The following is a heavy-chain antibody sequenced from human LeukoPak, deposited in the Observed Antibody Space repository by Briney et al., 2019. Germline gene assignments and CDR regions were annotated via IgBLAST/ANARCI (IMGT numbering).Heavy chain of an antibody. J-gene: IGHJ4*02. CDR3: ARHKRNDSSGYYFHY. CDR1: GYSFTSYW. V-gene: IGHV5-51*01. D-gene: IGHD3-22*01. Sequence: GESLKISCKGSGYSFTSYWIGWVRQMPGKGLEWMGIIYPSDSDTRYSPSFQGQVTISADKSISTAYLQWSSLKASDTAMYYCARHKRNDSSGYYFHYWGQGTLVTVSS. CDR2: IYPSDSDT.